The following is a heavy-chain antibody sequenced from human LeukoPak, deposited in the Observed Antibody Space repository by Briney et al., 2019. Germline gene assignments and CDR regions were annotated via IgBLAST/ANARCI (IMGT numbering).Heavy chain of an antibody. V-gene: IGHV3-30*04. D-gene: IGHD3-10*01. CDR2: ISYDGSNK. J-gene: IGHJ4*02. CDR3: ARGRRWFGELLSHFDY. Sequence: PGGSLSLSCAASGFTFSSYAMHWVRQAPGKGLEWVAVISYDGSNKYYADSVKGRFTISRDNSKNTLYLQMNSLRAEDTAVYYCARGRRWFGELLSHFDYWGQGTLVTVSS. CDR1: GFTFSSYA.